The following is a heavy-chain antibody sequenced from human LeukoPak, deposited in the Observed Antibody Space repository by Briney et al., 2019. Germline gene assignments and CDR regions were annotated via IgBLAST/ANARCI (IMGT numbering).Heavy chain of an antibody. V-gene: IGHV1-69*01. CDR3: ARERADGYIDY. CDR2: IIPIFGTA. J-gene: IGHJ4*02. Sequence: GASVKVSCKASGGTFSSYAISWVRQAPGQGLEWMGGIIPIFGTANYAQKFQGRVTITADESTSTAYMELSSLRSEDAAVYYCARERADGYIDYWGQGTLVTVSS. D-gene: IGHD5-24*01. CDR1: GGTFSSYA.